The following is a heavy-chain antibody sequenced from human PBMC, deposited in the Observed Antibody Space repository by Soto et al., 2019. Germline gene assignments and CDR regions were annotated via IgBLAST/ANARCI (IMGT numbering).Heavy chain of an antibody. CDR3: ARDDEGGSDCDLGY. V-gene: IGHV3-30-3*01. CDR1: RFTLSSHA. CDR2: ILSDGSNK. Sequence: QVPLVESGGGVVQPGRSLRLSCAVSRFTLSSHAMHWVRQAPGKGLEWVALILSDGSNKYYADSVKGRFTTSRDNSKNTMYLQMNSLSVEDTAVYYCARDDEGGSDCDLGYWGQGALVTVSS. D-gene: IGHD1-26*01. J-gene: IGHJ4*02.